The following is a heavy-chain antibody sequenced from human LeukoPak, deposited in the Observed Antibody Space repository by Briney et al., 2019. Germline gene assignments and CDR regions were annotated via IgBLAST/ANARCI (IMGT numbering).Heavy chain of an antibody. D-gene: IGHD5-18*01. V-gene: IGHV1-69*04. J-gene: IGHJ4*02. CDR2: IIPILGIT. CDR1: GCSFSNYA. CDR3: AGREYSYGPFDY. Sequence: GASVKVSCKASGCSFSNYAYSSERQPPGQGLEWMGRIIPILGITNYAQKFQGRFTITADKSTSTAYMELSSLRSEDKTVYYCAGREYSYGPFDYWGQGTLVTVSS.